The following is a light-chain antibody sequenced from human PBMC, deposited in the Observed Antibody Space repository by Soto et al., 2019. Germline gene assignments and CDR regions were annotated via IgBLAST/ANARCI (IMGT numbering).Light chain of an antibody. CDR1: QNIYTW. CDR3: QEYNSYWT. V-gene: IGKV1-5*01. CDR2: LTS. Sequence: DIQMTQSPSTLSASVGDRVTITFRASQNIYTWLAWYQQKPGKAPKLLIYLTSSLQSGVPSRFSGSGSGTDFTLTISSLQPDDFATYYCQEYNSYWTFGQGTQGGYQ. J-gene: IGKJ1*01.